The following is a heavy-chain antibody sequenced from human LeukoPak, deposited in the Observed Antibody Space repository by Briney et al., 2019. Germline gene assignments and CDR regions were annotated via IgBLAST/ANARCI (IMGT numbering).Heavy chain of an antibody. D-gene: IGHD3-22*01. J-gene: IGHJ4*02. CDR2: IIPIFGTA. V-gene: IGHV1-69*05. CDR3: ATITYYDSSGDGYYFDY. Sequence: ASVNVSCKASGGTFSSYAISWVRQAPGQGLEWMGGIIPIFGTANYAQKFQGRVTNTTDESTSTAYMELSSLRSEDTAVYYCATITYYDSSGDGYYFDYWGQGTLVTVSS. CDR1: GGTFSSYA.